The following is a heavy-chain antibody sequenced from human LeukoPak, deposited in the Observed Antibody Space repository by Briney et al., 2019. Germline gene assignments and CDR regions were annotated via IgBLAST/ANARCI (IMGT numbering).Heavy chain of an antibody. V-gene: IGHV4-59*01. J-gene: IGHJ4*02. CDR3: ARRGSSSSGYFDY. CDR1: GGSISSYY. D-gene: IGHD6-6*01. CDR2: IYYSGST. Sequence: SETLSLTCTVSGGSISSYYWSWIRQPPGKGLEWIGYIYYSGSTNYNPSLKSRVTISVDTSKNQFSLKLSSVTAADTAVYYCARRGSSSSGYFDYWGQGTLVTVSS.